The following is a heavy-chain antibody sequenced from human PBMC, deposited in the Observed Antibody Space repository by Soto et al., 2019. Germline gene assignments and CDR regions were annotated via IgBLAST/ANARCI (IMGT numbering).Heavy chain of an antibody. V-gene: IGHV1-69*13. Sequence: ASVKVSCKASGGTFSSYAISWVRQAPGQGLEWMGGIIPIFGTANYAQKFQGRVTITADESTSTAYMELSSLRSEDTAVYYCARGLDYSNYDYYFDYWGQGTLVTVSS. D-gene: IGHD4-4*01. J-gene: IGHJ4*02. CDR1: GGTFSSYA. CDR2: IIPIFGTA. CDR3: ARGLDYSNYDYYFDY.